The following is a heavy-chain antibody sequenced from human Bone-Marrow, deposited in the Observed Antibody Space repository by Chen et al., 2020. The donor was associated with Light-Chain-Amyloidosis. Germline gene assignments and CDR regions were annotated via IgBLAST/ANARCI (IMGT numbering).Heavy chain of an antibody. CDR1: GYTFSAYW. V-gene: IGHV5-51*01. J-gene: IGHJ4*02. CDR3: AKKSLATGYDS. CDR2: IYPSDSDT. D-gene: IGHD6-25*01. Sequence: EVQLAQSGPELKKPGESLKISCKTSGYTFSAYWIGWVRQLPGKGLEWMGVIYPSDSDTRSSPSFQGQVTISANKSISTAYLQWNSLKASYTAMYFCAKKSLATGYDSWGQGTLVTVSS.